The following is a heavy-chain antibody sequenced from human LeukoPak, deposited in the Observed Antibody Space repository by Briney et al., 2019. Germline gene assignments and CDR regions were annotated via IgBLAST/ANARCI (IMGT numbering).Heavy chain of an antibody. CDR3: TTQGYGAVAEYFQH. CDR2: IKSKTDGGTT. Sequence: GGSLRLSCAASGFTFSNAWMSWVRQAPGKGLEWVGRIKSKTDGGTTDYAAPVKGRFTISRDDSKNTLYLQMNSLKTEDTAVYYCTTQGYGAVAEYFQHWGQGTLVTVSS. J-gene: IGHJ1*01. CDR1: GFTFSNAW. V-gene: IGHV3-15*01. D-gene: IGHD3-10*01.